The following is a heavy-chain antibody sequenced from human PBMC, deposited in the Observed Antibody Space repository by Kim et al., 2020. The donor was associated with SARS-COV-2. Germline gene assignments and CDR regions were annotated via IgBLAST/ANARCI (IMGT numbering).Heavy chain of an antibody. Sequence: GESLKISCKGSGYSFTSYWISWVRQMPGKGLEWMGRIDPSDSYTNYSPSFQGHVTISADKSISTAYLQWSSLKASDTAMYYYARLGATLYNWFDPWGQGTLVTVSS. CDR1: GYSFTSYW. V-gene: IGHV5-10-1*01. CDR2: IDPSDSYT. D-gene: IGHD1-26*01. J-gene: IGHJ5*02. CDR3: ARLGATLYNWFDP.